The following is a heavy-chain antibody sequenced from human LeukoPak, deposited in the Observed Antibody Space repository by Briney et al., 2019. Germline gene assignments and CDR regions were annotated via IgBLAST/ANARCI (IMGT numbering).Heavy chain of an antibody. CDR1: GYTFTSYD. V-gene: IGHV1-8*01. D-gene: IGHD4-17*01. Sequence: ASVKASCKTSGYTFTSYDINWVRQATGQGLEWMGWMNPNSGNTGYAQKFQGRVTMTRNTSISTAYMELSSLRSEDTAVYYCARGRARGDYYFDYWGQGTLVTVSS. J-gene: IGHJ4*02. CDR2: MNPNSGNT. CDR3: ARGRARGDYYFDY.